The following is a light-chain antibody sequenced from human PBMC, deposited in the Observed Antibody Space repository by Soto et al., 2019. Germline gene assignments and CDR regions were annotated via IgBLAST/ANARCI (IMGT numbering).Light chain of an antibody. J-gene: IGLJ2*01. CDR1: SGSIASNY. CDR2: EDN. Sequence: FMLTQPHSVSESPGKTVTISCTRSSGSIASNYVQWFQQRPGSAPTTVIYEDNQRPSGVPDRLSGSIDSSSNSASLTISGLKTEDEADYYCQSYDSSNVVFGGGTKVTVL. V-gene: IGLV6-57*03. CDR3: QSYDSSNVV.